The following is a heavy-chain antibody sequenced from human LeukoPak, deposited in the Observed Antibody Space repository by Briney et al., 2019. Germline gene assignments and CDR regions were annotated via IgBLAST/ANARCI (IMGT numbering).Heavy chain of an antibody. Sequence: SVKVSCKASGYTFTSYYMHWVRQAPGQGLEWMGGIIPIFGTANYAQKFQGRVTITADKSTSTAYMELSSLRSEDTAVYYCARTYCSSTSCYALNFDYWGQGTLVTVSS. J-gene: IGHJ4*02. CDR2: IIPIFGTA. CDR3: ARTYCSSTSCYALNFDY. V-gene: IGHV1-69*06. CDR1: GYTFTSYY. D-gene: IGHD2-2*01.